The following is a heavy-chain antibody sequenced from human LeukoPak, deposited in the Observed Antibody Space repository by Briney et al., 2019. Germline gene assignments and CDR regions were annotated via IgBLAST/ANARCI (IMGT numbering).Heavy chain of an antibody. D-gene: IGHD4-17*01. J-gene: IGHJ4*02. Sequence: PGGSLRLSCAVSGFTASTNYMSWVRQAPGKGLEWVSVMYSGGSTYYADSVKGRFTISRHNSKNTLYLEINSLRPDDTAVYYCARGVGDYNPFDYWGQGTLVTVSS. CDR2: MYSGGST. V-gene: IGHV3-53*04. CDR3: ARGVGDYNPFDY. CDR1: GFTASTNY.